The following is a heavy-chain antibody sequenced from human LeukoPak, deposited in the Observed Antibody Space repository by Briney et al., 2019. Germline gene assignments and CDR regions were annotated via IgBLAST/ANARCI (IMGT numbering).Heavy chain of an antibody. CDR1: GGTFSGYY. V-gene: IGHV4-34*01. CDR2: INHSGST. Sequence: SETLSLTCAVYGGTFSGYYWSWIGQPPGKGLEGIGEINHSGSTNYNPSLKSRVTISVDTSKNQFSLKLSSVTAADTAVYYCARGRQPYYYYMDVWGKGTTVTVSS. J-gene: IGHJ6*03. CDR3: ARGRQPYYYYMDV.